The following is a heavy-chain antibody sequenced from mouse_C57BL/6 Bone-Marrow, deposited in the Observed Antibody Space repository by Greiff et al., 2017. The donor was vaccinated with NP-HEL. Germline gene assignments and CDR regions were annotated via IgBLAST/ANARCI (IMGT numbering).Heavy chain of an antibody. J-gene: IGHJ1*03. CDR2: INPNNGGT. D-gene: IGHD1-1*01. CDR3: AITTVVATSPDWYFDV. V-gene: IGHV1-26*01. CDR1: GYTFTDYY. Sequence: VQLQQSGPELVKPGASVKISCKASGYTFTDYYMNWVKQSHGKSLEWIGDINPNNGGTSYNQKFKGKATLTVDKSSSTAYMELRSLTSEDSAVYYCAITTVVATSPDWYFDVWGTGTTVTGSS.